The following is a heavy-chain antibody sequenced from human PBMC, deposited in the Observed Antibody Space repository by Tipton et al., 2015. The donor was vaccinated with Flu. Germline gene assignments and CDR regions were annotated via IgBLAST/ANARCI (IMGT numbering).Heavy chain of an antibody. CDR3: AREKIPASYYYDSSGYTNYFDA. V-gene: IGHV4-61*02. Sequence: TLSLTCTVSGGPITRGSYYYNWIRQPAGKGLEWIGRIYTNANTNYKPSLKSRVTISVDTSKKQFSLELRSVTAADTAVYYCAREKIPASYYYDSSGYTNYFDAWGQGTLVTVSS. J-gene: IGHJ4*02. D-gene: IGHD3-22*01. CDR1: GGPITRGSYY. CDR2: IYTNANT.